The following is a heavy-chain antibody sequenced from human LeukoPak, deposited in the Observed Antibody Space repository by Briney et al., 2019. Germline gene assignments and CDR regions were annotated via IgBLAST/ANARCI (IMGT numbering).Heavy chain of an antibody. V-gene: IGHV4-4*02. D-gene: IGHD6-6*01. CDR3: ATSFEYSSSFRPPAF. Sequence: SETLSLTCAVSGGSISSSNWWSWVRQPPGKGLEWIGEIYHSGSTYYTPSLKSRVTISVDKSKNHFSLKLISVTAADTAVYYCATSFEYSSSFRPPAFWGQGTLVTVSS. CDR1: GGSISSSNW. CDR2: IYHSGST. J-gene: IGHJ4*02.